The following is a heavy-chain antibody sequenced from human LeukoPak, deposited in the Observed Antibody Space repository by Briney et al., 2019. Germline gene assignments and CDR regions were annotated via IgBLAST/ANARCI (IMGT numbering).Heavy chain of an antibody. J-gene: IGHJ5*02. CDR2: IYYSGST. CDR3: ARLVVTTALNWLDP. Sequence: SETLSLTCTVSGGSISSSSYYWGWIRQPPGKGLEWIGSIYYSGSTYYNPSLKSRVTISVDTSKNQFSLKLSSVTATDTAVYYCARLVVTTALNWLDPWGQGTLVTVSS. CDR1: GGSISSSSYY. V-gene: IGHV4-39*07. D-gene: IGHD2-21*02.